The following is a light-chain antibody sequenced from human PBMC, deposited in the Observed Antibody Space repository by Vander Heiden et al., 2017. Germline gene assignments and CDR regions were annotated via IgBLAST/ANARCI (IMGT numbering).Light chain of an antibody. J-gene: IGLJ3*02. V-gene: IGLV1-44*01. CDR2: SNN. CDR1: SSNIGSNT. Sequence: QSVLTQPPSASGTPRQRVTLSCSGSSSNIGSNTVNWYQQLPGTAPKRLIYSNNQRPSGVPDRFSGSKSGTSGSLAISGLQSEDEADYDGAAWDDSLNGWVFGGGTKLTVL. CDR3: AAWDDSLNGWV.